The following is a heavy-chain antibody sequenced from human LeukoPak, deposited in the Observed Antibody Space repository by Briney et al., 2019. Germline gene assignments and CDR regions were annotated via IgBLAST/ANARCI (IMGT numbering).Heavy chain of an antibody. Sequence: GGSLRLSCAASGFTFDDYAMHWVRQAPGKGLEWVSGISWNSGSIGYADSAKGRFTISRDNAKNSLYLQMNSLRAEDTAVYYCARGYYYMDVWGKGTTVTVSS. CDR1: GFTFDDYA. V-gene: IGHV3-9*01. CDR2: ISWNSGSI. CDR3: ARGYYYMDV. J-gene: IGHJ6*03.